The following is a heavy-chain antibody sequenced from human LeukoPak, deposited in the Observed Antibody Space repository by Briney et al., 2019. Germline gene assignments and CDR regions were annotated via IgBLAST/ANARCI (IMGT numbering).Heavy chain of an antibody. Sequence: SETLSLTCTVSGGSTSSYYWSWIRQPPGRGLEWIGYIYYSGSTNYNPSLKSRVTISVDTSKNQFSLKLSSVTAADTAVYYCAREGTSYGMDVWGQGTTVTVSS. V-gene: IGHV4-59*01. D-gene: IGHD3-10*01. J-gene: IGHJ6*02. CDR3: AREGTSYGMDV. CDR1: GGSTSSYY. CDR2: IYYSGST.